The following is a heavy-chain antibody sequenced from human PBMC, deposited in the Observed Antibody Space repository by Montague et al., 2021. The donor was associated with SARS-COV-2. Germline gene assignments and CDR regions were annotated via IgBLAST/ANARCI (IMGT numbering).Heavy chain of an antibody. CDR2: INYGGST. V-gene: IGHV4-34*01. CDR3: ARGAPGS. D-gene: IGHD1-1*01. CDR1: GGSFSDYY. Sequence: SETLSLTCAVYGGSFSDYYWTWIRQSPGEGLEWIGQINYGGSTKYNPSLKSRVTISIDTSKNQFSLKLTSVTAADTAVYYCARGAPGSWGQGTLVTVSS. J-gene: IGHJ5*02.